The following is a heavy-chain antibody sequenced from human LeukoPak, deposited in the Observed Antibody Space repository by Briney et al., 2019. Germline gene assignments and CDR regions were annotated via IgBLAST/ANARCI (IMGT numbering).Heavy chain of an antibody. J-gene: IGHJ5*02. D-gene: IGHD5-18*01. CDR3: ARGRTAMAQLLPLDS. Sequence: PSETLSLTCTVSGGSISSYHWSWIRQPPGKGLEWIGYIYYSGSTNYNPSLKSRVTISVDTPKNQFSLKLSSVTAADTAVYYCARGRTAMAQLLPLDSWGQGTLVTVSS. V-gene: IGHV4-59*01. CDR2: IYYSGST. CDR1: GGSISSYH.